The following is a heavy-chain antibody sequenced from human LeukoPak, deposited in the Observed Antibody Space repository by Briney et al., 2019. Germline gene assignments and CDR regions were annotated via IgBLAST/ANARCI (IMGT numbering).Heavy chain of an antibody. Sequence: GGSLRLSCAASGFTFSSYGMHWVRQAPGKGLEWVAVIWYDGSNKYYADSVKGRFTISRDNSKNTLYLQMNSLRSEDTAVYYCARGGGDPGRGWFDTWGQGTLVTVSS. J-gene: IGHJ5*02. CDR1: GFTFSSYG. CDR3: ARGGGDPGRGWFDT. V-gene: IGHV3-33*01. CDR2: IWYDGSNK. D-gene: IGHD2-21*01.